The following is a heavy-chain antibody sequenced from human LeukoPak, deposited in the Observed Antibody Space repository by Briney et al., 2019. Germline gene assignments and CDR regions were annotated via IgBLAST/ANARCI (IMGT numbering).Heavy chain of an antibody. V-gene: IGHV3-23*01. CDR3: ARDLGQYYDTSDNWFDP. D-gene: IGHD3-22*01. CDR1: GFTFSSYA. J-gene: IGHJ5*02. CDR2: ISGSGGST. Sequence: QTGGSLRLSCAASGFTFSSYAMSWVRQAPGKGLEWVSAISGSGGSTYYADSVKGRFTISRDNSKNTLHLQMNSLRAEDTAVYYCARDLGQYYDTSDNWFDPWGQGTLVTVSS.